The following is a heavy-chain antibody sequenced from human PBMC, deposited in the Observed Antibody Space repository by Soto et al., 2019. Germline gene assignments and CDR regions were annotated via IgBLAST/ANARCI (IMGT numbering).Heavy chain of an antibody. CDR2: INSDGSST. J-gene: IGHJ5*02. CDR1: GFTFSSYW. Sequence: GGSLRLSCAASGFTFSSYWMHWVRQAPGKGLVWVSRINSDGSSTSYADSVKGRFTISRDNAKNTLYLQMNSLRAEDTAVYYCARESSQWGYSSSWYFTPGKKKPQGWFDPWGQGTLVTVSS. CDR3: ARESSQWGYSSSWYFTPGKKKPQGWFDP. V-gene: IGHV3-74*01. D-gene: IGHD6-13*01.